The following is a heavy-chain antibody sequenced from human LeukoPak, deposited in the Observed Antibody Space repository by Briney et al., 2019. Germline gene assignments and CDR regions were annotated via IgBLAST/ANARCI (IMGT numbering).Heavy chain of an antibody. CDR2: INHSGST. Sequence: SETLSLTCAVYGGSFSGYYWSWIRQPPGKGLEWIGEINHSGSTNYNPSLKSRVTISVDTSKNQFSLKLSSVTAADTAVYYCARNMVRGVSGAFDIWGQGTMVTVSS. CDR3: ARNMVRGVSGAFDI. D-gene: IGHD3-10*01. CDR1: GGSFSGYY. J-gene: IGHJ3*02. V-gene: IGHV4-34*01.